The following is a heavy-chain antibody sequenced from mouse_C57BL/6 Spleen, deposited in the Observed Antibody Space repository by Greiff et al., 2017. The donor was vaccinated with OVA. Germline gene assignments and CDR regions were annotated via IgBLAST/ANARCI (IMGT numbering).Heavy chain of an antibody. CDR1: GYTFTSYW. J-gene: IGHJ2*01. Sequence: QVQLKQPGAELVKPGASVKLSCKASGYTFTSYWMHWVKQRPGQGLEWIGMIHPNSGSTNYNEKFKSKATLTVDKSSSTAYMQLSSLTSEDSAVYYGARGGIGYSNSFDDWGQGTTLTVSS. CDR3: ARGGIGYSNSFDD. V-gene: IGHV1-64*01. D-gene: IGHD2-5*01. CDR2: IHPNSGST.